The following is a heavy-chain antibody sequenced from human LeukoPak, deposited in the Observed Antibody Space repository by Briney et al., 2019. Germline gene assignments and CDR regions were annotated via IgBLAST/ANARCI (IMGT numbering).Heavy chain of an antibody. J-gene: IGHJ4*02. CDR3: ARAEYYFDY. Sequence: SETLSLTCTVSGGSISSYYWSWIRQPPGKGLEWIGYIYYSGSTNYNPSLKSRVTISVDTSKNQVSLKLSSVTAADTAVYYCARAEYYFDYWGQGTLVTVSS. V-gene: IGHV4-59*01. CDR2: IYYSGST. D-gene: IGHD3-10*01. CDR1: GGSISSYY.